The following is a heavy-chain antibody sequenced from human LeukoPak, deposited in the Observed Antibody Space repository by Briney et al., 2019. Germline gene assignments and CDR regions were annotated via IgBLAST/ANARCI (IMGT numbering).Heavy chain of an antibody. CDR2: ISAYNGNT. J-gene: IGHJ6*02. V-gene: IGHV1-18*01. CDR3: ARAGYCSSTSCVVKDGYYYYGMDV. CDR1: GYTFTSYG. D-gene: IGHD2-2*01. Sequence: ASVKVSCTASGYTFTSYGISWVRQAPGQGLEWMGWISAYNGNTNYAQELQGRVTMTTDTSTSTAYMELRSLRSDDTAVYYCARAGYCSSTSCVVKDGYYYYGMDVWGQGTTVTVSS.